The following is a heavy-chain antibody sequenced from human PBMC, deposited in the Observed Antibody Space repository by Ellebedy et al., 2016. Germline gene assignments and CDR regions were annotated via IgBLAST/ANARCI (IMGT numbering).Heavy chain of an antibody. V-gene: IGHV4-4*07. CDR1: GGSISSYY. D-gene: IGHD3-10*01. CDR2: IYTSGST. CDR3: ARGGMVRGVTNYGMDV. Sequence: SETLSLXCTVSGGSISSYYWSWIRQPAGKGLEWIGRIYTSGSTNYNPSLKSRVAMSVDTSKNQFSLKLSSVTAADTAVYYCARGGMVRGVTNYGMDVWGQGTTVTVSS. J-gene: IGHJ6*02.